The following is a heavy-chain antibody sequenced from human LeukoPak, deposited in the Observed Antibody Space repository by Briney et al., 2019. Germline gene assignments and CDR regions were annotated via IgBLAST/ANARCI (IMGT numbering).Heavy chain of an antibody. CDR2: IYYSGST. V-gene: IGHV4-39*01. CDR3: ARVDGYNYYFDY. J-gene: IGHJ4*02. D-gene: IGHD5-24*01. CDR1: GGSISSSSYY. Sequence: PSETLSLTCTVSGGSISSSSYYWGWVRQPPGKGLEWIGSIYYSGSTYYNPSLKSRVTISVDTSKNQFSLKLSSVTAADTAVYYCARVDGYNYYFDYRGQGTLVTVSS.